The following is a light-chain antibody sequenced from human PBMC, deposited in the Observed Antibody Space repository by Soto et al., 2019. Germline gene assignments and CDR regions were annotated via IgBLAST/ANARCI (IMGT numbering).Light chain of an antibody. Sequence: ELVLTQSPGPLSVSPGARATLYCRASQTIDSNNLAWYQQKPGQAPSLLIYGTSSRATGIPDRFSGSGSGTDFTLTISRLEPEDSAIYDGQQYGSGTFGQGTKVEIK. CDR3: QQYGSGT. CDR2: GTS. J-gene: IGKJ1*01. CDR1: QTIDSNN. V-gene: IGKV3-20*01.